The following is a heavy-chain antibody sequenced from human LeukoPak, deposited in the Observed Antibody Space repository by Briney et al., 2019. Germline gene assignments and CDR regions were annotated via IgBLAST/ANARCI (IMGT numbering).Heavy chain of an antibody. J-gene: IGHJ4*02. CDR3: ARVYRSRSDYFDY. CDR2: IYYSGST. CDR1: GGSISSGDYY. V-gene: IGHV4-30-4*01. D-gene: IGHD6-13*01. Sequence: SQTLSLTCTVSGGSISSGDYYWSWIRQPPGKGLEWIGYIYYSGSTYYNPSLKSRVTISVDTSKNQFSLKLSSVTAADTAVYYCARVYRSRSDYFDYWGQGTPVTVSS.